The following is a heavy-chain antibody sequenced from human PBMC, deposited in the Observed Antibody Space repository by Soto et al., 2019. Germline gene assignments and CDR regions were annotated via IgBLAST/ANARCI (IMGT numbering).Heavy chain of an antibody. CDR3: ARGRYYDSSGYYRNYYYYGMDV. CDR2: IWYDGSNK. D-gene: IGHD3-22*01. Sequence: QVQLVESGGGVVQPGRSLRLSCAASGFTFSSYGMHWVRQAPGKGLEWVAVIWYDGSNKYYADSVKGRFTISRDNSKNTLYLQMNSLRAEDTAVYYCARGRYYDSSGYYRNYYYYGMDVWGQGTTVTVSS. V-gene: IGHV3-33*01. CDR1: GFTFSSYG. J-gene: IGHJ6*02.